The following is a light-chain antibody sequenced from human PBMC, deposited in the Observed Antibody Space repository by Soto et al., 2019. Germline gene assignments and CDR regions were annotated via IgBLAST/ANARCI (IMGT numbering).Light chain of an antibody. V-gene: IGKV3-20*01. Sequence: EIVLTQSPGTLSLSPGERATLSCRASQSVSSSYLAWYQQKPGQAPRLIIYGASSRATGIPDTFSGSGSGRDFTLTISRLEPEDFAVYYCQRYGSSPYSFGQGTKLEI. CDR2: GAS. CDR1: QSVSSSY. CDR3: QRYGSSPYS. J-gene: IGKJ2*01.